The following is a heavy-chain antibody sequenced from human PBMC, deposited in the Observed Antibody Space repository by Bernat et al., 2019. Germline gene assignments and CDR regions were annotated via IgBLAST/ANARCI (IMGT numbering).Heavy chain of an antibody. CDR1: GGSFSGYY. CDR3: ARGSLYCSGGSCCGTPLTNWFDP. D-gene: IGHD2-15*01. CDR2: INHSGST. Sequence: QVQLPHWGAGLLKPSETLSLTCAVYGGSFSGYYWSWIRQPPGQGLEWIGEINHSGSTNYDPSLKSRVTISVDTSKNQFSLKMSSVTAADSAVYYCARGSLYCSGGSCCGTPLTNWFDPWGQGTLVTVSS. V-gene: IGHV4-34*01. J-gene: IGHJ5*02.